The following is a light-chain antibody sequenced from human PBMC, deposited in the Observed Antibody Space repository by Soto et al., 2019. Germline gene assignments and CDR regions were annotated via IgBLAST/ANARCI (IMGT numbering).Light chain of an antibody. Sequence: DIQMTQSPSTLSVSVGDRVTITCRASQSVSWWLAWYQQKPGKAPKLLIYKASTLKSGVPSRFSGSGSGTEFTLTISSLQPDDFATYYCQQYGTFGQGTKVDI. J-gene: IGKJ1*01. CDR1: QSVSWW. V-gene: IGKV1-5*03. CDR3: QQYGT. CDR2: KAS.